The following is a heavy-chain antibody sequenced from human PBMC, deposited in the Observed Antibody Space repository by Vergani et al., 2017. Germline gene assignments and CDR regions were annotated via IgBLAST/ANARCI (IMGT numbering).Heavy chain of an antibody. CDR2: IWYDGSNK. CDR3: ARDRQNWNYVGYYYYYGMDV. V-gene: IGHV3-33*01. J-gene: IGHJ6*02. Sequence: QVQLVESGGGVVQPGRSLRLSCAASGFTFSSYGMHWVRQAPGKGLEWVAVIWYDGSNKYYADSVKGRFTISRDNSKTTLYLQMNSLRAEDTAVYYCARDRQNWNYVGYYYYYGMDVWGQGTTVTVSS. CDR1: GFTFSSYG. D-gene: IGHD1-7*01.